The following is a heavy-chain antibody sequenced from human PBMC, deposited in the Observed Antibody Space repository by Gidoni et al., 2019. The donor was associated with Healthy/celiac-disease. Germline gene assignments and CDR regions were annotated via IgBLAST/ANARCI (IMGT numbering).Heavy chain of an antibody. CDR1: GGSFSGFY. D-gene: IGHD2-15*01. J-gene: IGHJ6*03. V-gene: IGHV4-34*01. Sequence: QVQLQQLGAGLLKPSETLSLTCAVYGGSFSGFYWSWIRQPPGKGLEWIGEINHSGSTNYNPSLKSRVTISVDTSKNQFSLKLSSVTAADTAVYYCAREVKYCSGGSCYSPGYYYYYYMDVWGKGTTVTVSS. CDR3: AREVKYCSGGSCYSPGYYYYYYMDV. CDR2: INHSGST.